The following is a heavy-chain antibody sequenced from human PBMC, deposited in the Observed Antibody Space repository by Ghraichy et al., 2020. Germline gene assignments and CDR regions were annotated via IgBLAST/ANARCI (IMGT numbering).Heavy chain of an antibody. CDR3: AKRPQVDDPHYFDF. D-gene: IGHD5-12*01. J-gene: IGHJ4*02. CDR2: LSAAGVST. CDR1: GLTLTNCA. V-gene: IGHV3-23*01. Sequence: GGSLRLSCTASGLTLTNCAMSWIRQAPGKGLEWVSSLSAAGVSTYYADSVTGRFTISRDNSKNTLYLQMNSLRPEDTATYFCAKRPQVDDPHYFDFWGQGTLVTVSS.